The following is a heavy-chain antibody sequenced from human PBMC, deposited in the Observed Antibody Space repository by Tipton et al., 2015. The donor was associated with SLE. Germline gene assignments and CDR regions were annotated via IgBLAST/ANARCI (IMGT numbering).Heavy chain of an antibody. Sequence: SLRLSCAASGFTFSSYGMFWVRQAPGKGLEWVALISYDGTNKYYADSVKGRFTISRDKDKNTLYLQMNSLRAEDTAVYYCARERGTCVSGAFHIWGQGTMVTVSS. CDR3: ARERGTCVSGAFHI. V-gene: IGHV3-30*03. J-gene: IGHJ3*02. CDR2: ISYDGTNK. CDR1: GFTFSSYG. D-gene: IGHD1-1*01.